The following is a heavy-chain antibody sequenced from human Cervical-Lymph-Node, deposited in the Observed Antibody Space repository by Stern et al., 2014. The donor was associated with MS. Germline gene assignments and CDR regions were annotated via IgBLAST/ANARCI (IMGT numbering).Heavy chain of an antibody. J-gene: IGHJ6*02. Sequence: QEQLVQSGAEVKKPGSSVKVSCKASGGTFSSYAINWVRQATGQGLEWVGGISPIFGTANYAQKFQCRVTITADDSTSTVYMELSSLRSEDTAVFYCARPTTVTVGTMDVWGQGTTVTVSS. CDR1: GGTFSSYA. D-gene: IGHD4-17*01. V-gene: IGHV1-69*01. CDR2: ISPIFGTA. CDR3: ARPTTVTVGTMDV.